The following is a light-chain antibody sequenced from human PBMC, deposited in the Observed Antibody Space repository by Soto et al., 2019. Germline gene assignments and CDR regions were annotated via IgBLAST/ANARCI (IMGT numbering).Light chain of an antibody. CDR2: DVN. J-gene: IGLJ2*01. Sequence: QSALTQPASVSGSPGQSITVSCTGTSSDIGLYNYVSWYQQHPGKAPKLVIYDVNNRPSGVSNRFSASKSGNTASLTVSGLQAEDEPDYYCSSYSSSSTVVFGGGTKLTFL. CDR3: SSYSSSSTVV. CDR1: SSDIGLYNY. V-gene: IGLV2-14*03.